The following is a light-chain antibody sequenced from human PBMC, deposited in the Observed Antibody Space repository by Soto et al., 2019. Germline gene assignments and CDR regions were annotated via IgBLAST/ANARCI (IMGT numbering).Light chain of an antibody. J-gene: IGLJ3*02. V-gene: IGLV1-51*01. Sequence: QSVLTQPPSVSAAPRQKVAISCSGSSSNIANNYVSWYQQLPGTAPKLLIYDNDKRPSGIPDRFSGSKSGTSATLGITGLQTVDEADYYCGTWDNSLSAWVFGGGTKLTVL. CDR2: DND. CDR1: SSNIANNY. CDR3: GTWDNSLSAWV.